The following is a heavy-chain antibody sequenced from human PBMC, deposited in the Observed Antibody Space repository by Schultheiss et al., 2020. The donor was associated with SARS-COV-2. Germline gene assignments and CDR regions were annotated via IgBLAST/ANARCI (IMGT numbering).Heavy chain of an antibody. CDR1: GFTFSSYA. V-gene: IGHV3-64*04. CDR2: ISSNGGST. CDR3: ARDQNMYYDFWSGYYAAYYYYGMDV. Sequence: GESLKISCSASGFTFSSYAMHWVRQAPGKGLEYVSAISSNGGSTYYADSVKGRFTISRDNSKNTLYLQMNSLRAEDTAVYYCARDQNMYYDFWSGYYAAYYYYGMDVWGQGTTVTVSS. D-gene: IGHD3-3*01. J-gene: IGHJ6*02.